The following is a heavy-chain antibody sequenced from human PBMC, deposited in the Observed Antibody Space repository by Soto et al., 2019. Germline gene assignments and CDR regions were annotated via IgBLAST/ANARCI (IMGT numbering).Heavy chain of an antibody. V-gene: IGHV5-51*01. Sequence: GESLKISCKGSGYMFTNFWIGWVRQMPGKGLEWMGIIYPGDSDIRYSPSFQGQVTISADKSINTAYLQWSSLKASDTAMYYCARQNGAFDIWGQGTMVTVSS. CDR1: GYMFTNFW. J-gene: IGHJ3*02. D-gene: IGHD2-8*01. CDR3: ARQNGAFDI. CDR2: IYPGDSDI.